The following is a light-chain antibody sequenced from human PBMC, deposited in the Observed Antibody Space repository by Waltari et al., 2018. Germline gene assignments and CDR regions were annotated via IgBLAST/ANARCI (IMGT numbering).Light chain of an antibody. CDR2: AAS. J-gene: IGKJ1*01. Sequence: DIQMTQSPSSLSASVGDRVTITYRASQSISSYLNWYQQKPGKAPKLLIYAASSLQSGVPSRFSGSGSGTDFTLTISSLQPEDFATYYCQQYNSHWTIGQGTKVEIK. CDR3: QQYNSHWT. CDR1: QSISSY. V-gene: IGKV1-39*01.